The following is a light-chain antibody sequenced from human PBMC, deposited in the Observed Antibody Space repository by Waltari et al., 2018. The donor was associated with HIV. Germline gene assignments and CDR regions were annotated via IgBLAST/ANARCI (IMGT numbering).Light chain of an antibody. CDR2: EVN. Sequence: QSALTQPASVSGSPGQSITISCTGTSSDVGGYNYVSWYQQHPGKAPKLMIYEVNHRPSGVSNRFSGSKSGNTASLTISGLQPEDEADYYCSSYTSSSTLVVFGGGTNLTVL. CDR1: SSDVGGYNY. V-gene: IGLV2-14*01. J-gene: IGLJ2*01. CDR3: SSYTSSSTLVV.